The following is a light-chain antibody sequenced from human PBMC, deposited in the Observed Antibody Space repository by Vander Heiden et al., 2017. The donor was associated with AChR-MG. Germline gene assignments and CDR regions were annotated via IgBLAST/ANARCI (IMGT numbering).Light chain of an antibody. Sequence: DIVMTQTPLTLPVTPGEPAFISCRSSQTLLTSGDGYTFVDWYLQRAEQSTQLLIYTLSYRASVVSDRFSGSGSGADFTLKISRVEAEDIGVYYCMQRREIPYTFGQGTKLDIK. CDR1: QTLLTSGDGYTF. J-gene: IGKJ2*01. CDR3: MQRREIPYT. V-gene: IGKV2-40*01. CDR2: TLS.